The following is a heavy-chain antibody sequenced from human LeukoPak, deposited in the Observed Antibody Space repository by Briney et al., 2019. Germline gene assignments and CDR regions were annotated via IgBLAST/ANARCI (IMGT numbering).Heavy chain of an antibody. D-gene: IGHD6-13*01. V-gene: IGHV4-39*01. J-gene: IGHJ5*02. CDR2: IYYGGST. CDR1: GGSISSSNYY. Sequence: SETLSLTCTVSGGSISSSNYYWGWIRQPPGKGLEWIGSIYYGGSTFYNPSLKSRVTMSVDTSKNQFSLNLSSVTAADTAVYYCARLIIAAAGPGRWFDPWGQGTLVTVSS. CDR3: ARLIIAAAGPGRWFDP.